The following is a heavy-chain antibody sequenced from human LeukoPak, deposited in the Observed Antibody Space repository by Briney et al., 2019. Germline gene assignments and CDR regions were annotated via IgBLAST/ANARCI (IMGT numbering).Heavy chain of an antibody. CDR2: IYSGGST. J-gene: IGHJ6*03. CDR3: AKDGEGIRYFDWLPYSGYYYYMDV. V-gene: IGHV3-53*04. D-gene: IGHD3-9*01. Sequence: GGSLRLSCAASGFTVSSNYMSWVRQAPGKGLEWVSVIYSGGSTYYADSVKGRFTIHRHNSQNTLYLQMNSLRAEDTAVYYCAKDGEGIRYFDWLPYSGYYYYMDVWGKGTTVTVSS. CDR1: GFTVSSNY.